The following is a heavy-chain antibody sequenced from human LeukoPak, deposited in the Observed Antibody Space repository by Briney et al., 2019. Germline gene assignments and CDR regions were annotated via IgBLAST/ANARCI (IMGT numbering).Heavy chain of an antibody. D-gene: IGHD3-16*01. V-gene: IGHV1-46*01. CDR2: INPSVGGT. CDR3: ASRLITAGADY. Sequence: ASVKVSCKASGYTFSTYDIHWVRQAPGQGLEWMAIINPSVGGTSFAPQFRGRVTMTRDTSTSTVYMELSSLISEDTAVYYCASRLITAGADYWGQGTLVTVAS. J-gene: IGHJ4*02. CDR1: GYTFSTYD.